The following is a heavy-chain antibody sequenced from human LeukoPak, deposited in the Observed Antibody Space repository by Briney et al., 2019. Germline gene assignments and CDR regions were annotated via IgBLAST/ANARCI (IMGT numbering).Heavy chain of an antibody. D-gene: IGHD2-2*03. CDR1: GFTFSSYA. Sequence: GGSLRLSCAASGFTFSSYAMSWVRQAPGKGLEWVSAISGSGGSTYYADSVKGRFTISRDNSKNTLYLQMNSLGAEDTAVYYCAKRTTGDCSSTSCYAFDYWGQGTLVTVSS. CDR3: AKRTTGDCSSTSCYAFDY. V-gene: IGHV3-23*01. J-gene: IGHJ4*02. CDR2: ISGSGGST.